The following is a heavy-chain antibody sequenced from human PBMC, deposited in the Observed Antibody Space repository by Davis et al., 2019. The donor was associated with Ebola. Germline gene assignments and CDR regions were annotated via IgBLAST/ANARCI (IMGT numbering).Heavy chain of an antibody. V-gene: IGHV3-21*01. J-gene: IGHJ4*02. Sequence: GGSLRLSCAASGFTFSSYSMNWVRQAPGKGLEWVSSISSSSSYIFYADSVKGRFTISRDNAKNSLYLQMNSLRAEDTAVYYCAREIAVVYFDYWGQGTLVTVSS. D-gene: IGHD6-19*01. CDR1: GFTFSSYS. CDR2: ISSSSSYI. CDR3: AREIAVVYFDY.